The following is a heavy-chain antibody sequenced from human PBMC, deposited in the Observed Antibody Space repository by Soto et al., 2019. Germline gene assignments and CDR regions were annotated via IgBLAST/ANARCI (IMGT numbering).Heavy chain of an antibody. Sequence: PGGSLRLSCAASGFTFSSYAMHWVRQAPGKGLEWVAVISYDGSNKYYADSVKGRFTISRDNSKNTLYLQMNSLRAADTAVYYCAKVLPDDFWSGSPLVGMDVWGQGTTVTVSS. D-gene: IGHD3-3*01. V-gene: IGHV3-30-3*01. CDR3: AKVLPDDFWSGSPLVGMDV. CDR2: ISYDGSNK. J-gene: IGHJ6*02. CDR1: GFTFSSYA.